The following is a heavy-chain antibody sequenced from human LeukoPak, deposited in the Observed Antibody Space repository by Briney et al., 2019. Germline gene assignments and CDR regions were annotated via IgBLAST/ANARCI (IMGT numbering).Heavy chain of an antibody. D-gene: IGHD3-16*01. J-gene: IGHJ6*02. CDR3: ARISLGVFHGMDV. CDR2: IDWDDDK. V-gene: IGHV2-70*11. Sequence: TLSLTCTVSGGSVSGFYWSWIRQPPGKALEWLARIDWDDDKYYSTSLKTRLTISKDTSKNQVVLTMTNMDPVDTATYYCARISLGVFHGMDVWGQGTTVTVSS. CDR1: GGSVSGFY.